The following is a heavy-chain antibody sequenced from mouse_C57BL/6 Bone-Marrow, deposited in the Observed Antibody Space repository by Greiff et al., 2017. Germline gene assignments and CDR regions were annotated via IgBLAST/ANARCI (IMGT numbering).Heavy chain of an antibody. CDR2: IDPSDSYT. V-gene: IGHV1-69*01. CDR3: ARSYYSNYDAMDY. J-gene: IGHJ4*01. Sequence: VQLQQPGAELVMPGASVKLSCKASGYTFTSYWMHWVNQRPGQGLEWIGEIDPSDSYTNYNQKFKGKSTLTVDKSSSTAYMQLSSLTSEDSAVYYCARSYYSNYDAMDYWGQGTSVTVSS. CDR1: GYTFTSYW. D-gene: IGHD2-5*01.